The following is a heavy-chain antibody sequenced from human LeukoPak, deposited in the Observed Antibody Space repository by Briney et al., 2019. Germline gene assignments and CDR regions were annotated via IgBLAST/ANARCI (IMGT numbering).Heavy chain of an antibody. D-gene: IGHD3-22*01. CDR1: GGSISSYY. CDR3: ARDKYYYDSSGYHDAFDI. Sequence: PSETLSLTCTVSGGSISSYYWSWIRQPPGKGLEWIGYIYYSGSTNYNPSLKSRVTISVDTSKNQFSLKLSSVTAADTAVYYCARDKYYYDSSGYHDAFDIWGQGTMVTVSS. V-gene: IGHV4-59*01. CDR2: IYYSGST. J-gene: IGHJ3*02.